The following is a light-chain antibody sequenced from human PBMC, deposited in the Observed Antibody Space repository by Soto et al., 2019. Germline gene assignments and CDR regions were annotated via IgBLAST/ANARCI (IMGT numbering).Light chain of an antibody. CDR2: GAS. V-gene: IGKV3-15*01. J-gene: IGKJ1*01. CDR1: QSISSN. CDR3: HQYDNWPLTWT. Sequence: EIVMTQSPATLSVSPGERATLSCRASQSISSNLAWYQQQPGQAPRLLIYGASTRATAIPARFSGSGSGTEFTLTISSLQSEDFGIYYCHQYDNWPLTWTFGQGTKVDIK.